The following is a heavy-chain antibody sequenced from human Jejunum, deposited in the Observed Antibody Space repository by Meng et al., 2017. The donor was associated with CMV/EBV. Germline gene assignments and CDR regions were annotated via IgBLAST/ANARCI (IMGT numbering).Heavy chain of an antibody. Sequence: GQLLGSGGGLPQPGGTLTLSCAVSGFNVSSNNLGWVRQAPGKGLEWVSHIYAGSTTYYADSVKGRFTISRDNSKNTLYLQMNSLSVEDTAVYYCTSVFSGSSGQFDNWGQGALVTVSS. J-gene: IGHJ4*02. CDR1: GFNVSSNN. CDR3: TSVFSGSSGQFDN. CDR2: IYAGSTT. V-gene: IGHV3-53*01. D-gene: IGHD1-26*01.